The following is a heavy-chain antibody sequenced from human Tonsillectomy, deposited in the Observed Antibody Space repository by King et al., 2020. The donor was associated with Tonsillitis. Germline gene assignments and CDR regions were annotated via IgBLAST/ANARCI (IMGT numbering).Heavy chain of an antibody. D-gene: IGHD3-10*01. V-gene: IGHV3-21*01. J-gene: IGHJ6*01. Sequence: VQLVESGGGLVKPGGSLRLSCAASGFTFSSYSMNWVRQAPGKGLEWVSSISSSSSYIYYADSVKGRFTISRDNAKNSLYLQMNSLRAEDTAVYYCAGEGSYYKISRVYPNNFATGAQETWATAPPGGQ. CDR1: GFTFSSYS. CDR3: AGEGSYYKISRVYPNNFATGAQETWATAPP. CDR2: ISSSSSYI.